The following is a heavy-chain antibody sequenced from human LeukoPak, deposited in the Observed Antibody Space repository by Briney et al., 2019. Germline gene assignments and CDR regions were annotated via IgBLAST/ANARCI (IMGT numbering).Heavy chain of an antibody. Sequence: PGGSLRLSCAASGFSFKTYSINWVRQAPGKGLEWVSYISTSGSTIYYADSVKGRFTISRDNAKNSLYLQMNSLRDEDTAVYYCARDSEVGATILAGFLPDIWGQGTMVTVSS. V-gene: IGHV3-48*02. D-gene: IGHD1-26*01. CDR3: ARDSEVGATILAGFLPDI. CDR1: GFSFKTYS. J-gene: IGHJ3*02. CDR2: ISTSGSTI.